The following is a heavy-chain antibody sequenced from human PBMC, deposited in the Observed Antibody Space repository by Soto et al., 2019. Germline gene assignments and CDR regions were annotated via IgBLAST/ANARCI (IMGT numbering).Heavy chain of an antibody. CDR1: GGSISSYY. J-gene: IGHJ6*02. Sequence: SETLSLTCTVSGGSISSYYWSWIRQPAGKGLEWIGRIYTSGSTNYNPSLKSRVTMSVDTSKNQFSLKLSSVTAADTAVYYCAREALEKGYYYYGMDVWGQGTTVTV. CDR2: IYTSGST. CDR3: AREALEKGYYYYGMDV. V-gene: IGHV4-4*07. D-gene: IGHD6-6*01.